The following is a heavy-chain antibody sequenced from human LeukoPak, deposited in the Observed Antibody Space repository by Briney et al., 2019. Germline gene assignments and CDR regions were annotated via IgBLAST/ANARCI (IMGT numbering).Heavy chain of an antibody. CDR2: ISSSGPTI. CDR3: ARKYCSTTSCLFDN. V-gene: IGHV3-48*03. Sequence: PGGPLRLSCAASGFTFSSYEMNWVRQAPGKGLQWVSDISSSGPTIYYADSVKGRFTISRDNAKNSLYLQMNSLRAEDTAVYYCARKYCSTTSCLFDNWGQGTLVTVSS. CDR1: GFTFSSYE. J-gene: IGHJ4*02. D-gene: IGHD2-2*01.